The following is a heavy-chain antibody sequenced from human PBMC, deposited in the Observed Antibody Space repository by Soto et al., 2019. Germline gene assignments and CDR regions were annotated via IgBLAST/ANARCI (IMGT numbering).Heavy chain of an antibody. J-gene: IGHJ6*02. CDR3: ARDGLGDYDILTGYYIYYYYGMDV. CDR2: INPSGGST. D-gene: IGHD3-9*01. Sequence: ASVKVSCKASGYTFTSYYMHWVRQAPGQGLEWMGIINPSGGSTSYAQKFQGRVTMTRDTSTSTVYMELSSLGSEDTAVYYCARDGLGDYDILTGYYIYYYYGMDVWGQGTTVTVSS. CDR1: GYTFTSYY. V-gene: IGHV1-46*01.